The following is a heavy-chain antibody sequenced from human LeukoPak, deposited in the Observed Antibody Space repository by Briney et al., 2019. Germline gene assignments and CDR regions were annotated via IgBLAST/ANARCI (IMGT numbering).Heavy chain of an antibody. CDR3: AKYGPQDSGSSHFDY. J-gene: IGHJ4*02. D-gene: IGHD1-26*01. V-gene: IGHV3-23*01. Sequence: GGSLRLSCAASGFTFSSYAMSWVRQAPGKGLEWVSAIRDSGSSTHYADSVKGRFTTSRDNSKNTLFLQMNSLRAEVTAIYYCAKYGPQDSGSSHFDYWGQGALVTVSS. CDR2: IRDSGSST. CDR1: GFTFSSYA.